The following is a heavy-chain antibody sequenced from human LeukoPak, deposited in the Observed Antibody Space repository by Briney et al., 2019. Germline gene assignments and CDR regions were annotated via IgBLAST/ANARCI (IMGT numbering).Heavy chain of an antibody. CDR2: ISGGGCST. Sequence: GGSLRLSCAASGFTFSSYAMSWVRQAPGKGLEWVSAISGGGCSTYYADSVKGRFTIPRDNSKNTLYLQMNSLRAEHTAVYYCAKSVRPYGMDVWGQGTTVTVSS. D-gene: IGHD1-1*01. CDR1: GFTFSSYA. V-gene: IGHV3-23*01. J-gene: IGHJ6*02. CDR3: AKSVRPYGMDV.